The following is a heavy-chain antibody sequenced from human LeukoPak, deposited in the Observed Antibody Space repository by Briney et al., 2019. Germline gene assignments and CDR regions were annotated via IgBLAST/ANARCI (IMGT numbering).Heavy chain of an antibody. CDR3: ARVAGFYDILTGYSIDY. V-gene: IGHV4-34*01. J-gene: IGHJ4*02. D-gene: IGHD3-9*01. Sequence: SETLSLTCAVYGGSFSGYYWSWIRQPPGKGLEWIGEINHSGSTNYNPSLKSRVTMSVDTSKNHFSLKLSSVTAADTAVYYCARVAGFYDILTGYSIDYWGQGTLVTVSS. CDR1: GGSFSGYY. CDR2: INHSGST.